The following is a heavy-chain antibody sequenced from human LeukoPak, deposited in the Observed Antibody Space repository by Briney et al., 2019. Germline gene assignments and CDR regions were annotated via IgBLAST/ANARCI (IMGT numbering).Heavy chain of an antibody. CDR1: GGSFSGYY. J-gene: IGHJ5*02. CDR3: ARPGSSHYYDSSGYYSRWFDP. Sequence: SETLSVTCAVYGGSFSGYYWSWIRQPPGKGLKWIGEINHSGSTNYNPSLKSRVTISVDTSKNQFSLKLSSVTAADTAVYYCARPGSSHYYDSSGYYSRWFDPWGQGTLVTVSS. V-gene: IGHV4-34*01. CDR2: INHSGST. D-gene: IGHD3-22*01.